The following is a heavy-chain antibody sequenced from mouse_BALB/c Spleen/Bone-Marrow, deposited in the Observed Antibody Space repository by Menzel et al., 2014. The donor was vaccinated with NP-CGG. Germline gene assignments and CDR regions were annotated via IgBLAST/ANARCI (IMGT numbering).Heavy chain of an antibody. V-gene: IGHV1-14*01. CDR3: AREGWLLRFDY. J-gene: IGHJ2*01. CDR1: GYTFTAYV. CDR2: INPYNDGT. Sequence: LVESGPELVKPGASVKMSCKASGYTFTAYVMHWVKQKPGQGLEWIGYINPYNDGTNYIEKFKGKATLTSDISSSTAYMELSSLTSEDSAVYYCAREGWLLRFDYWGQGTTLTVSS. D-gene: IGHD2-3*01.